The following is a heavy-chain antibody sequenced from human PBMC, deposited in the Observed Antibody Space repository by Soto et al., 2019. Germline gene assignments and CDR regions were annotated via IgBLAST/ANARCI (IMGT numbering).Heavy chain of an antibody. CDR3: AKVYYDILTGYSDYYFDY. CDR2: ISSSSSSI. CDR1: GFTFSSYS. J-gene: IGHJ4*02. D-gene: IGHD3-9*01. V-gene: IGHV3-23*01. Sequence: GGSLRLSCAASGFTFSSYSMNWVRQAPGKGLEWVSYISSSSSSIYYADSVKGRFTISRDNSKNTLYLQMNSLRAEDTAVYYCAKVYYDILTGYSDYYFDYWGQGTLVTVSS.